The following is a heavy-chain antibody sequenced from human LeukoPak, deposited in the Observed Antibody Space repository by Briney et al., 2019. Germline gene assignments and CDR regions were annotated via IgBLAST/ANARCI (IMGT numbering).Heavy chain of an antibody. D-gene: IGHD3-10*01. J-gene: IGHJ4*02. CDR3: TRERRGSYFAFES. CDR1: GFSISDYY. CDR2: VTSSGGST. Sequence: AGGSLRLSCAASGFSISDYYMSWIRQSPGKGLEWISYVTSSGGSTKYADSVKGRFTISRDNAKNSVALQMSSLRAEDTAVYYCTRERRGSYFAFESWGQGTLVTVSS. V-gene: IGHV3-11*01.